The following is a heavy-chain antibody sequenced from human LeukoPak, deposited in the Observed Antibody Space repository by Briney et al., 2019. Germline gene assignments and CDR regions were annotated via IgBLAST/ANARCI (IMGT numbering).Heavy chain of an antibody. Sequence: ASVKVSCKASGYTFTDYYIHWVQQAPGQGLEWMGWVNSNSGGTNYAQKFQGRVTMTRDTSIGTAYMELSRLTTDDTALYYCARNVGPSGGPYYFDYWGQGTLVTVSS. CDR1: GYTFTDYY. J-gene: IGHJ4*02. D-gene: IGHD1-26*01. CDR2: VNSNSGGT. CDR3: ARNVGPSGGPYYFDY. V-gene: IGHV1-2*02.